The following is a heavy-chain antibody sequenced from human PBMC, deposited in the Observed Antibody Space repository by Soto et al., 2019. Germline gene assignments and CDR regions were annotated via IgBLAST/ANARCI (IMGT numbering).Heavy chain of an antibody. D-gene: IGHD3-3*02. Sequence: GGSLRLSCAASGFTFSSYAMSWVRQAQGKGLEWVSAISGSGGSTYYADSVKGRFTISRDNSKNTLYLQMNSLRAEDTAVYYCAKNKVEMSTFYRYYAMDVWGQGTTVTVSS. V-gene: IGHV3-23*01. CDR3: AKNKVEMSTFYRYYAMDV. CDR1: GFTFSSYA. CDR2: ISGSGGST. J-gene: IGHJ6*02.